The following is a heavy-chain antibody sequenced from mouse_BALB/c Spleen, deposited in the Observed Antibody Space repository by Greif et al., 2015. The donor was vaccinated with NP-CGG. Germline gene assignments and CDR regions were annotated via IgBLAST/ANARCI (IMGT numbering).Heavy chain of an antibody. J-gene: IGHJ2*01. Sequence: QVQLQQPGAELVRPGSSVKISCKASGYAFSSYWMNWVKQRPGQGLEWIGQIYPGDGDTNYNGKFKGKATLTADKSSSTAYMQLSSLTSEDSAVYFCARSEYGNYFDYWGQGTTLTVSS. CDR2: IYPGDGDT. CDR1: GYAFSSYW. V-gene: IGHV1-80*01. D-gene: IGHD2-10*02. CDR3: ARSEYGNYFDY.